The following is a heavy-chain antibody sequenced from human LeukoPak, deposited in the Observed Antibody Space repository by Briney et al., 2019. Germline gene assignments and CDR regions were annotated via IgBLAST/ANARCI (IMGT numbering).Heavy chain of an antibody. Sequence: ISVKVSCKASGFTFTSSAMQWVRQARGQWLEWIGWIVVWIGNTKYGQNFQERVTITSDMSTSTAYMELSSLRSEDTAVYYCAAEGSTSWNDAFDIWGQGTIVTVSS. J-gene: IGHJ3*02. D-gene: IGHD2-2*01. CDR1: GFTFTSSA. CDR3: AAEGSTSWNDAFDI. V-gene: IGHV1-58*02. CDR2: IVVWIGNT.